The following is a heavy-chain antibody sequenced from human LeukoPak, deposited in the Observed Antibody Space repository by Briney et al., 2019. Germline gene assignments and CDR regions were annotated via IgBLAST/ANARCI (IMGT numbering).Heavy chain of an antibody. CDR1: GGTFSSYA. D-gene: IGHD3-10*01. Sequence: ASVKVSCKASGGTFSSYAISWVRQAPGQGLEWMGGIIPIFGTANYAQKFQGRVTITADESTSTAYMELSSLRSEDTAVYYCATYYGSGSPYYYYYMDVWGRGTTVTISS. CDR2: IIPIFGTA. J-gene: IGHJ6*03. V-gene: IGHV1-69*13. CDR3: ATYYGSGSPYYYYYMDV.